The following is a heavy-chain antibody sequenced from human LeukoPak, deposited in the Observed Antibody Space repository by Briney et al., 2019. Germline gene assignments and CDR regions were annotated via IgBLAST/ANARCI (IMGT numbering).Heavy chain of an antibody. CDR2: ISGSGGST. CDR1: GFTFSSYA. J-gene: IGHJ1*01. CDR3: TNYYDSSGLPRFNFQH. D-gene: IGHD3-22*01. Sequence: GGSLRLSCAASGFTFSSYAMSWVRQAPGKGLEWASAISGSGGSTYYADSVKGRFTISRDNSKNTLYLQMNSLRAEDTAVYYCTNYYDSSGLPRFNFQHWGQGTLVTVSS. V-gene: IGHV3-23*01.